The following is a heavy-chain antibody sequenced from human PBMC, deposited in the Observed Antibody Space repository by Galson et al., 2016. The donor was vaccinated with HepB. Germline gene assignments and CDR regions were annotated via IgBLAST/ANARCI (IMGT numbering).Heavy chain of an antibody. D-gene: IGHD3-10*01. V-gene: IGHV4-4*02. J-gene: IGHJ5*02. Sequence: SETLSLTCAVSGGSISSDNWWSWVRQPPGEGLEWIGEIYHTGSTHYNPSLKSRVTISLDRSKSQLFLKLTSVTAADTAVYYCATSTYYGSGSSGLFFDPWGQGTLVTVSS. CDR2: IYHTGST. CDR3: ATSTYYGSGSSGLFFDP. CDR1: GGSISSDNW.